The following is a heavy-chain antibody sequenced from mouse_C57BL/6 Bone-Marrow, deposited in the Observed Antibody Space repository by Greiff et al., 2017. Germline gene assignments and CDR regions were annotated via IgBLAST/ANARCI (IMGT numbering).Heavy chain of an antibody. D-gene: IGHD1-1*01. Sequence: EVQLQQSGPGLVKPSQSLSLTCSVTGYSITSGYYWNWIRQFPGNKLEWMGYISYDGSNNYNPSLKNRISITRDTSKNQFFLKLNSVTTEDTATYYCARETITTVVAYWYFDVWGTGTTVTVSS. J-gene: IGHJ1*03. CDR3: ARETITTVVAYWYFDV. CDR1: GYSITSGYY. CDR2: ISYDGSN. V-gene: IGHV3-6*01.